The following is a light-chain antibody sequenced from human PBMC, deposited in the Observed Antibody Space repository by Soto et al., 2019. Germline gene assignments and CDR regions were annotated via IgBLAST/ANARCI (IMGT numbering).Light chain of an antibody. J-gene: IGKJ5*01. Sequence: EIVLTQSPATLSLSPAERATLSCRASQSVSSYLAWYQRKPGQAPRLLIYDISNRATGIPARFSGSGSGTDFTLTISSLEPEDFAVYYCQQRNYWQVTFGQGTRLEIK. CDR3: QQRNYWQVT. CDR1: QSVSSY. V-gene: IGKV3D-11*02. CDR2: DIS.